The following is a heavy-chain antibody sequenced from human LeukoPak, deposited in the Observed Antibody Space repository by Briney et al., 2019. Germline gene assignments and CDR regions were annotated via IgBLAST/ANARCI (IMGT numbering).Heavy chain of an antibody. CDR1: GGSLNDFH. V-gene: IGHV4-4*07. D-gene: IGHD3-22*01. Sequence: SETLSLTCTVAGGSLNDFHWTWIRQPAGKGLEWIGRIYLSGLSTSGSTNYNASLSSRVTMSLDTYKRQFFLALTSVTAADTAVYFCTRGYFDTSGHSSYAPWGQGTLVTVSS. CDR2: IYLSGLSTSGST. J-gene: IGHJ5*02. CDR3: TRGYFDTSGHSSYAP.